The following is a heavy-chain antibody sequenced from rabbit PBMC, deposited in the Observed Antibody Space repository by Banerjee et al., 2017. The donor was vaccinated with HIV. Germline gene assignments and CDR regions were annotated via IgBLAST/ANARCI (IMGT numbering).Heavy chain of an antibody. J-gene: IGHJ6*01. Sequence: QEQLVESGGGLVQPEGSLTLTCTASGFSFSSAYDMCWVRQAPGKGLEWIACIYGGNSGGTWYASWAKGRFTISKTSSTTVTLQMTSLTAADTATYFCARAPYIDDAGYIYYGLDLWGPGTLVTVS. V-gene: IGHV1S45*01. D-gene: IGHD4-2*01. CDR2: IYGGNSGGT. CDR3: ARAPYIDDAGYIYYGLDL. CDR1: GFSFSSAYD.